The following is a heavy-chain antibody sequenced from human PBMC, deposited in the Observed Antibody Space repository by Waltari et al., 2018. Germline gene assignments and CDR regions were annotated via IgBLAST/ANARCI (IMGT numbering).Heavy chain of an antibody. CDR3: AGGYSSYYGMDV. CDR2: ISSTSSDI. Sequence: EVQLVESGGGLVKPGGSLRLSCAAPGFTFHPYTMNWVRQAPGKWLEWVSSISSTSSDIYYADSVKGRFTISRDNAKSSLYLQLNSLRAEDTAVYYCAGGYSSYYGMDVWGQGTTVTVSS. D-gene: IGHD6-13*01. V-gene: IGHV3-21*02. J-gene: IGHJ6*02. CDR1: GFTFHPYT.